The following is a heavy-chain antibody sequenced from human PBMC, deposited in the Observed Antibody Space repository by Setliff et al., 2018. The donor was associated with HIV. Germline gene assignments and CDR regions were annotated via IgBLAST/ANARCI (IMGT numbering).Heavy chain of an antibody. CDR3: ARSXXSGRLVP. V-gene: IGHV1-18*01. CDR2: ISAYDGNT. D-gene: IGHD1-26*01. Sequence: AASVKVSCKASGYTFTKDGISWVRQXXXXGXXWMGWISAYDGNTNDEQKFQGRVTMTTDTSTSTAYMELRSLRSDDTAVYFCARSXXSGRLVPWGQGTLVTVSS. CDR1: GYTFTKDG. J-gene: IGHJ5*02.